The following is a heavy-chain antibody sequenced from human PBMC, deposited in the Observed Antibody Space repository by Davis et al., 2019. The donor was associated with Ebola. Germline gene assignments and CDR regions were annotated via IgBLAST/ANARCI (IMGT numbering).Heavy chain of an antibody. CDR1: GASVSSNSAA. CDR2: IYYRSKWYN. Sequence: MPSETLSLTCAISGASVSSNSAARNWIRQSPSRGLEWLGRIYYRSKWYNDYAVSVKSRITINPDTSKNQFSLQLNSVTPEDTAVYYCAREYYYYYGMDVWGQGTTVTVSS. V-gene: IGHV6-1*01. J-gene: IGHJ6*02. CDR3: AREYYYYYGMDV.